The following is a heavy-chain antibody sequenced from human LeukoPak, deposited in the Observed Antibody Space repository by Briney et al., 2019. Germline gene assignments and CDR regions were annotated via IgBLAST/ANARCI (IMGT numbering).Heavy chain of an antibody. V-gene: IGHV3-7*01. CDR2: IKSDGSEE. CDR3: AKEKTVAGWYFDL. CDR1: GFPFEIYW. D-gene: IGHD6-19*01. J-gene: IGHJ2*01. Sequence: GGSLRLSCVASGFPFEIYWMSWVRQGPGKGLEWVASIKSDGSEEYYADSVKGRLTVSRDNAKNSLFLQMNSLRVEDTAVYYCAKEKTVAGWYFDLWGRGTLVTVSS.